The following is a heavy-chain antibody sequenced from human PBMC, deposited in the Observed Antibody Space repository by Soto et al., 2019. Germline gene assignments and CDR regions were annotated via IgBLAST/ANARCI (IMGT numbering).Heavy chain of an antibody. J-gene: IGHJ4*02. CDR2: MFASGSS. V-gene: IGHV4-4*02. Sequence: QVQLQESGPGLVKPSETLSLTCAVSGDSISSPNWWSWYRQSPGKGLELIGEMFASGSSNYNPSLDGRVTISLDTSKNHFSLKLTSLTAADMAIYYCAREGFDHRPDYWGQGIPVSVSS. CDR1: GDSISSPNW. CDR3: AREGFDHRPDY.